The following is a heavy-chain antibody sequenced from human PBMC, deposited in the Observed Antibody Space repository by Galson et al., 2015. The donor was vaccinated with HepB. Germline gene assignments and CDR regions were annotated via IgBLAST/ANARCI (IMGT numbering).Heavy chain of an antibody. J-gene: IGHJ6*02. Sequence: SVKVSCKASGYTFTRNYIHWVRQAPGQGLEWMGWIDPKSGATKYAQKFQDWVTMTRDTSISTAYMEMRRLTSDDTAVYYCAKGALFLAWLSPDYYYGMDLWGQGTTVTVSS. V-gene: IGHV1-2*04. CDR2: IDPKSGAT. CDR3: AKGALFLAWLSPDYYYGMDL. D-gene: IGHD3-3*01. CDR1: GYTFTRNY.